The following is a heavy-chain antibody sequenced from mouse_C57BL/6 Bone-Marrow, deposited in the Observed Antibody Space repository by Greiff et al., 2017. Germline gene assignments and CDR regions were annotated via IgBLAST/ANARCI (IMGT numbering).Heavy chain of an antibody. Sequence: VNLVESGAELARPGASVKLSCKASGYTFTSYGISWVMQRTGQGLEWIGEIYPRSGNTYYNEKFKGKATLTADKSSSTAYMELRSLTSEDSAVYFCARWGYCYYYAMDYWGQGTSVTVSS. D-gene: IGHD2-3*01. CDR2: IYPRSGNT. CDR1: GYTFTSYG. CDR3: ARWGYCYYYAMDY. V-gene: IGHV1-81*01. J-gene: IGHJ4*01.